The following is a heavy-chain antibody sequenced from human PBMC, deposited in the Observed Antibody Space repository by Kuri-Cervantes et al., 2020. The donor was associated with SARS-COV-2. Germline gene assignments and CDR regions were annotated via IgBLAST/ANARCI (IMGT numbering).Heavy chain of an antibody. Sequence: SCAASGFTFSSYWMHWVRQAPGKGLVWVSRINSDGSSTSYADSVKGRFTISRDNAKNTLYLQMNSLRAEDTAVYYCARGVTPNYGMDVWGQGTTVTVSS. D-gene: IGHD2-21*02. V-gene: IGHV3-74*01. J-gene: IGHJ6*02. CDR2: INSDGSST. CDR3: ARGVTPNYGMDV. CDR1: GFTFSSYW.